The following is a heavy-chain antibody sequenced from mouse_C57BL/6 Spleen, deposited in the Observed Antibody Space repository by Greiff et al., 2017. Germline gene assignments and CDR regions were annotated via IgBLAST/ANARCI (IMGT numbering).Heavy chain of an antibody. J-gene: IGHJ3*01. CDR2: IYPGNGDT. Sequence: LQQSGAELVRPGASVKMSCKASGYTFTSYNMHWVKQTPRQGLEWIGAIYPGNGDTSYNQKFKGKATLTVDKSSSPTYMQRSSLTSEDSAVYICARDGSGEDWFAYWGQGTLVTVSA. V-gene: IGHV1-12*01. D-gene: IGHD1-1*01. CDR1: GYTFTSYN. CDR3: ARDGSGEDWFAY.